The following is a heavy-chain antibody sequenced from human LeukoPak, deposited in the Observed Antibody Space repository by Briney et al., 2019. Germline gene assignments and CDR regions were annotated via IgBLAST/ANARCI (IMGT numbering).Heavy chain of an antibody. V-gene: IGHV3-74*01. J-gene: IGHJ4*01. CDR3: ARSLGD. CDR1: GFTFSSYS. D-gene: IGHD3-16*01. Sequence: SGGSLRLSCAASGFTFSSYSMNWVRQAPGKGLVWVSEINPDGDYSGHSNSVRGRFTISRDNAKNTLYLQMTSLSAEDTAVYYCARSLGDWGRGTLVSVSS. CDR2: INPDGDYS.